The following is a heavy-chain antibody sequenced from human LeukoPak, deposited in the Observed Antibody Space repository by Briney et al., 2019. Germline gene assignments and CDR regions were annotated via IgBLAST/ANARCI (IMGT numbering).Heavy chain of an antibody. D-gene: IGHD2-2*01. Sequence: ASVKVSCKASGYTFTNYGFTWVRQAPGQGLEWMGWISAYNGNTNYAQKLQGRVTMTTDTSTRTAYMELRSLRSDDTAVYHCARDYCSSTSCYFDYWGQGTLVTVSS. CDR1: GYTFTNYG. J-gene: IGHJ4*02. V-gene: IGHV1-18*04. CDR3: ARDYCSSTSCYFDY. CDR2: ISAYNGNT.